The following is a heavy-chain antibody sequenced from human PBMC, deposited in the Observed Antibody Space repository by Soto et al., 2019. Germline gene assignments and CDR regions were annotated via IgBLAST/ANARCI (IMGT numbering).Heavy chain of an antibody. J-gene: IGHJ6*02. Sequence: QVQLQQWGAGLLKPSETLSLTCAVYGGSFSGYYWSWIRQPPGKGLEWIGEINHSGSTNYNPSLKSRGTLSVDTYKTQFSLKLSSVTAADTAVYYCARERDIVVVPAAIDGMDVWGQGTTVTVSS. D-gene: IGHD2-2*01. V-gene: IGHV4-34*01. CDR2: INHSGST. CDR1: GGSFSGYY. CDR3: ARERDIVVVPAAIDGMDV.